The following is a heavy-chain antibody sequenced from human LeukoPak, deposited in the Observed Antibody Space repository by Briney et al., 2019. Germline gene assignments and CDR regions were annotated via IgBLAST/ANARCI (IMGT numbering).Heavy chain of an antibody. V-gene: IGHV3-23*01. CDR2: ISTSGGST. Sequence: GGSVSLSCAASGFTFTRYAMRWVRRAPGRGLEWVSCISTSGGSTYYADSVKGRFTSSRDNSKNTLYLQMNSLRAEDTAVYYCARDRGPGYSYGVLDYWGQGTLVTVSS. J-gene: IGHJ4*02. CDR3: ARDRGPGYSYGVLDY. D-gene: IGHD5-18*01. CDR1: GFTFTRYA.